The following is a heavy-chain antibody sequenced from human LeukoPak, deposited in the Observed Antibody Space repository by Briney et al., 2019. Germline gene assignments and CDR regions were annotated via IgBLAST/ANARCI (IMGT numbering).Heavy chain of an antibody. Sequence: GGSLRLSCTASGFTFGDFALSWVRQAPGKGLEWVGFIRTKADGGTTEHAASVKGRFSISRDDSKNIAYLQMVSLKTEDTAVYYCTRAPPDILTGYSFDYWGQGTLVTVSS. CDR1: GFTFGDFA. V-gene: IGHV3-49*04. D-gene: IGHD3-9*01. J-gene: IGHJ4*02. CDR2: IRTKADGGTT. CDR3: TRAPPDILTGYSFDY.